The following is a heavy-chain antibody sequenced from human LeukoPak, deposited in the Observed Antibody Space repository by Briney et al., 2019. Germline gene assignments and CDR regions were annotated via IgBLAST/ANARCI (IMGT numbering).Heavy chain of an antibody. CDR2: INPNSGGT. D-gene: IGHD3-3*02. CDR1: GYTFTGYY. CDR3: ARDLVHHRLLATVYNWFDP. Sequence: ASVKVSCKASGYTFTGYYMHWVRQAPGQGLEWMGWINPNSGGTNYAQKLQGRVTMTTDTSTSTAYMELRSLRSDDAAVYYCARDLVHHRLLATVYNWFDPWGQGTLVTVSS. V-gene: IGHV1-2*02. J-gene: IGHJ5*02.